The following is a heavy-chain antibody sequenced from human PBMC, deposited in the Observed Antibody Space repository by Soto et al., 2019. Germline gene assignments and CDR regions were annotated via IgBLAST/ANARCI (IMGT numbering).Heavy chain of an antibody. V-gene: IGHV3-23*01. D-gene: IGHD6-13*01. CDR2: ISGSGSST. CDR3: AKAAAAGTWTPFDY. J-gene: IGHJ4*02. CDR1: GFTFSSYA. Sequence: PGGSLRLSCAASGFTFSSYARRWVRQAPGKGLEWISAISGSGSSTYYADSVKGRFTISRDNSKNTLYLQMNGLRAEDTAVYYCAKAAAAGTWTPFDYWGQGTLVTVSS.